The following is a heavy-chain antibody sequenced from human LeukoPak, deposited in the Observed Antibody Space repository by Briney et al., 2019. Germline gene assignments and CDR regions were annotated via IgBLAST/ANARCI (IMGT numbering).Heavy chain of an antibody. D-gene: IGHD3-3*01. J-gene: IGHJ6*03. CDR1: GGSFSGYY. CDR2: INHSGST. V-gene: IGHV4-34*01. Sequence: SETLSLICAVYGGSFSGYYWSWVRQPRGEGRECNGEINHSGSTNYNPSLKSRVPISVDTPKNQFFLKLSSLTAADTAVYSCARGPPRLLEWLLVKYYYYMDVWGKGTTVTVSS. CDR3: ARGPPRLLEWLLVKYYYYMDV.